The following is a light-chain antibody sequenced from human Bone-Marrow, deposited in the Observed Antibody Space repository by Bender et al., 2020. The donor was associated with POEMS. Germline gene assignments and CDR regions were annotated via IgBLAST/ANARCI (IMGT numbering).Light chain of an antibody. CDR2: DDS. Sequence: SYVLTQPPSVSVAPGQTATITCGGSHIGGKSLHWYQQRPGQAPGLVVYDDSDRPSGIPERFSGSNSENTATLTISRVEAGDEADYYCQVWDSANDVLLFGGGTKVTVL. V-gene: IGLV3-21*02. CDR1: HIGGKS. CDR3: QVWDSANDVLL. J-gene: IGLJ3*02.